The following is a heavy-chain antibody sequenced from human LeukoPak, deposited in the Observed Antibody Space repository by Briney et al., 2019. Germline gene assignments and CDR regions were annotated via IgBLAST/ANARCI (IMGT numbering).Heavy chain of an antibody. V-gene: IGHV3-23*01. D-gene: IGHD2-2*01. Sequence: GGSLRLSCAASGFAFSSYAMSWVRQAPGKGLEWVSAISGSGGSTYYADSVKGRFTISRDNSKNTLYLQMNSLRAEDTAVYYCAKDMVVPAASESPSDYWGQGTLVTVSS. CDR1: GFAFSSYA. J-gene: IGHJ4*02. CDR3: AKDMVVPAASESPSDY. CDR2: ISGSGGST.